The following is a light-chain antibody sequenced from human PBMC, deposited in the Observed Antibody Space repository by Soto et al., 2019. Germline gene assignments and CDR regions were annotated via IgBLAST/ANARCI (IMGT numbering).Light chain of an antibody. CDR1: QSVSSN. Sequence: EIVRTQSPATLSVSPGERATLSCRASQSVSSNLDWYQQKPGQAPRLLIYGASTRATGIPARFSGSGSGTECTLPSSRLQCEGLAVYYCQQYNNWLPETFGQGNKVEI. CDR3: QQYNNWLPET. CDR2: GAS. J-gene: IGKJ1*01. V-gene: IGKV3-15*01.